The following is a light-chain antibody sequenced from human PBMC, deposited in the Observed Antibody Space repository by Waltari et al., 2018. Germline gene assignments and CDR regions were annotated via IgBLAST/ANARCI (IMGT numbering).Light chain of an antibody. CDR3: SSFTSTHTYV. Sequence: QSALTQPASVSGSPGQSITISCTGTSSDVGGYNYVAWYQKHPGKAPKLIIYDVNNWPSGVSNRFSGSKSGYTASLTISGLQAEDEADYFCSSFTSTHTYVFGSGTKVNVL. J-gene: IGLJ1*01. V-gene: IGLV2-14*03. CDR2: DVN. CDR1: SSDVGGYNY.